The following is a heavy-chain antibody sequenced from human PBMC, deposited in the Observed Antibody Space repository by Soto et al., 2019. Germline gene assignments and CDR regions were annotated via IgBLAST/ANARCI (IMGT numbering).Heavy chain of an antibody. V-gene: IGHV3-23*01. D-gene: IGHD1-26*01. CDR2: ISGSGGST. CDR1: GFTFSSYA. J-gene: IGHJ5*02. CDR3: ASAGIVGATTHP. Sequence: EVQLLESGGGLVQPGGSLRLSCAASGFTFSSYAMSWVRQAPGKGLEWVSAISGSGGSTYYADSVKGRFTISRDNSKNTRYLQMNSLRAEDTAVYYCASAGIVGATTHPWGQGTLVTVSS.